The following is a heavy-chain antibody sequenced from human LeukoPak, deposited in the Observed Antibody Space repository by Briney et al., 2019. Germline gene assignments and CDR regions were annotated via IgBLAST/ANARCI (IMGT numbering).Heavy chain of an antibody. D-gene: IGHD2-15*01. J-gene: IGHJ5*02. CDR1: GGSISSSSYY. V-gene: IGHV4-39*07. CDR2: IYYSGST. CDR3: ARVSPGGGRNWFDP. Sequence: SETLSLTCTVSGGSISSSSYYWGWIRQPPGKGLEWIGGIYYSGSTYYNPSLKSRVTISVDTSKNQFSLKLSSVTAADTAVYYCARVSPGGGRNWFDPWGQGTLVTVSS.